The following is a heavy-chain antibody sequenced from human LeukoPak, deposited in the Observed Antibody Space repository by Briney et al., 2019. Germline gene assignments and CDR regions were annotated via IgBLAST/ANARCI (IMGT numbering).Heavy chain of an antibody. V-gene: IGHV3-53*01. CDR1: GFTVSSNY. CDR2: IYSGGST. Sequence: GGSLRLSCAASGFTVSSNYMSWVRQAPGKGLEWVSVIYSGGSTYYADSVKGRFTISRDNSKNTLYLQMNSLRAEDTAVYYCAREGIIAVAGTDYWGQGTLVTVSS. CDR3: AREGIIAVAGTDY. J-gene: IGHJ4*02. D-gene: IGHD6-19*01.